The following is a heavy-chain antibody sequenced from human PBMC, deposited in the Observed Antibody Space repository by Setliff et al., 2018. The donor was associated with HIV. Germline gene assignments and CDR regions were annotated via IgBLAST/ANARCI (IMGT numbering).Heavy chain of an antibody. V-gene: IGHV4-38-2*01. Sequence: KTSETLSLTCAVSGYSISSGYYWGWIRQPPGKGLEWIGEVTHSGRTNYNPSLESRVTTSVDTSKKQFSLRLTSVTAADTAVYYCARGVRDNSGWSSYYFDYWGQGTLVTVSS. CDR1: GYSISSGYY. CDR2: VTHSGRT. J-gene: IGHJ4*02. CDR3: ARGVRDNSGWSSYYFDY. D-gene: IGHD6-19*01.